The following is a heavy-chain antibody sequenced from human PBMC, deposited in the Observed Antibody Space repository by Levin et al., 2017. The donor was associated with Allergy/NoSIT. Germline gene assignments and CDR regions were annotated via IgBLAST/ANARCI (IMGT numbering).Heavy chain of an antibody. V-gene: IGHV1-2*06. CDR3: AGAACASTWCSTYFDY. J-gene: IGHJ4*02. CDR2: ICPNNGDT. Sequence: ASVKVSCKASGYIFSDYFLYWMRQVPGHGLEWMGRICPNNGDTNYAEKFQGRVTMTRDTSSNTAYMDLYTLTSDDTAVYYCAGAACASTWCSTYFDYWGRGTLITVAS. D-gene: IGHD6-13*01. CDR1: GYIFSDYF.